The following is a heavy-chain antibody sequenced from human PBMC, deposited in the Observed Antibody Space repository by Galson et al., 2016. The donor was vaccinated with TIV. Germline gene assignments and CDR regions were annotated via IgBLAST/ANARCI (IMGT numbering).Heavy chain of an antibody. CDR1: DGSITSFY. Sequence: SETLSLTCTVSDGSITSFYWSWIRQPPGKGLEWIGDIYYSGTTNYNPSLKSRVTMSLDISRNQFSLNLRSVTAADTAMYYCARHSRMFTIFGVGSIDFWGQGKMIIVSS. V-gene: IGHV4-59*08. CDR2: IYYSGTT. D-gene: IGHD3-3*01. CDR3: ARHSRMFTIFGVGSIDF. J-gene: IGHJ4*02.